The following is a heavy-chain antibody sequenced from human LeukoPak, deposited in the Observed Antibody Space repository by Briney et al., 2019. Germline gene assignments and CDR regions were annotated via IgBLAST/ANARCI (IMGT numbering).Heavy chain of an antibody. CDR2: INHSGST. V-gene: IGHV4-34*01. CDR3: ARSPHDFWSGYYYYYYGMDV. Sequence: SETLSLTCAVYGGSFSGYYWSWLRQPPGKGLEWIGEINHSGSTNYNPSLKSRVTISVDTSKNQFSLKLSSVTAADTAVYYCARSPHDFWSGYYYYYYGMDVWGQGTTVTVSS. D-gene: IGHD3-3*01. J-gene: IGHJ6*02. CDR1: GGSFSGYY.